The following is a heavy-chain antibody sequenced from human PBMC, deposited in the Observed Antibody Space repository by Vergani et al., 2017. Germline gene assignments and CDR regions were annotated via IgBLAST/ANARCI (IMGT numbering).Heavy chain of an antibody. CDR3: AREGYDFWSGYPRGYYYMDV. V-gene: IGHV7-4-1*02. CDR2: INTNTGNP. CDR1: GGTFSSYA. J-gene: IGHJ6*03. D-gene: IGHD3-3*01. Sequence: QVQLVQSGAEVQKPGSSVKVSCKASGGTFSSYAISWVRQAPGQGLEWMGWINTNTGNPTYAQGFTGRFVFSLDTSVSTAYLQISSLKAEDTAVYYCAREGYDFWSGYPRGYYYMDVWGKGTTVTVSS.